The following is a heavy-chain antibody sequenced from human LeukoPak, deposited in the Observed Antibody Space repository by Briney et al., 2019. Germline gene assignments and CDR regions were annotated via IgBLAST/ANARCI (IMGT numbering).Heavy chain of an antibody. CDR3: ARESVDWFDP. CDR2: ISSSGSTK. Sequence: PGGSLRLSCAASGFTFSSYEMNWVRQAPGKGLEWVSYISSSGSTKYYADSVKGRFTISRDNAKNSLYLQMNSLGAEDTAVYYCARESVDWFDPWGQGTLVTVSS. CDR1: GFTFSSYE. J-gene: IGHJ5*02. V-gene: IGHV3-48*03.